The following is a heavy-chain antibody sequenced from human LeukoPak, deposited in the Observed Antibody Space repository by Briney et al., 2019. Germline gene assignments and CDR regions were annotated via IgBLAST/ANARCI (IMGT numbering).Heavy chain of an antibody. D-gene: IGHD3-16*01. CDR3: ARAATNAYFFDY. Sequence: GGSLRLSCAASGFTFSNYNMNWVRQAPGKAMEWVSSITRSGTYIFYADSVKGRFTISRDNAKNSLYLQMNSLRAEDTAVYYCARAATNAYFFDYWGQGTLVTVSS. V-gene: IGHV3-21*01. CDR1: GFTFSNYN. J-gene: IGHJ4*02. CDR2: ITRSGTYI.